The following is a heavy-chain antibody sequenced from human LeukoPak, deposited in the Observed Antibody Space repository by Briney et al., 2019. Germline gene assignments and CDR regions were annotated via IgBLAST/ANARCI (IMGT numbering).Heavy chain of an antibody. CDR3: ARKIYYFDY. J-gene: IGHJ4*02. CDR1: GFTFSSYW. Sequence: GGSLRLSCVASGFTFSSYWMSWVRQAPGKGLEWVANIKQDGSEKYYVDSVKGRFTISRDNAKNSLYLQMNSLRAEDTAVYYCARKIYYFDYWGQGTLVTVSS. CDR2: IKQDGSEK. V-gene: IGHV3-7*01.